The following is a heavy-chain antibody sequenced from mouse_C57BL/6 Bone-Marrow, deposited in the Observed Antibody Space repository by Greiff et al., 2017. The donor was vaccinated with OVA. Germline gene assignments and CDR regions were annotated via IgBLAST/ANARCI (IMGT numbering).Heavy chain of an antibody. CDR3: ARGGVTTYYAMDY. V-gene: IGHV5-6*01. CDR2: ISSGGSYT. Sequence: EVKVVESGGDLVKPGGSLKLSCAASGFTFSSYGMSWVRQTPDKRLEWVATISSGGSYTYYPDSVKGRFTISRDNAKNTLYLQMSSLRSEDTAMYYCARGGVTTYYAMDYWGQGTSVTVSS. D-gene: IGHD2-5*01. J-gene: IGHJ4*01. CDR1: GFTFSSYG.